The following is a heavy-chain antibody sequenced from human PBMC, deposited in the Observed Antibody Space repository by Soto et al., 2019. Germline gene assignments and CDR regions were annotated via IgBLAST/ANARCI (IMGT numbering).Heavy chain of an antibody. Sequence: QVQLQQWGAGLLKPSETLSLTCAVYGGSFSGYYWSWIRQPPGKGLEWIGEINHSGSTTYNPSLKSLVTLAVDTAKTQVSLKLSSVTDKDLGVYYCARGKTWYYDYVWGRYLNWFDLWGQGTLVTVYS. D-gene: IGHD3-16*02. J-gene: IGHJ5*02. V-gene: IGHV4-34*01. CDR1: GGSFSGYY. CDR2: INHSGST. CDR3: ARGKTWYYDYVWGRYLNWFDL.